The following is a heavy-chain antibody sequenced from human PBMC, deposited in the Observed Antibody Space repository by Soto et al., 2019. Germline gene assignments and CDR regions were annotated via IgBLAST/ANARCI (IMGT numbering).Heavy chain of an antibody. V-gene: IGHV3-30*18. CDR3: AKGDCSSTSCYTSGGMDV. J-gene: IGHJ6*02. CDR1: GFTFSSYG. D-gene: IGHD2-2*02. Sequence: GGSLSRSCAASGFTFSSYGMHWVRQAPGKGLEWVAVISYDGSNKYYADSVKGRFTISRDNSKNTLYLQMNSLRAEDTAVYYCAKGDCSSTSCYTSGGMDVWGQGATVTVSS. CDR2: ISYDGSNK.